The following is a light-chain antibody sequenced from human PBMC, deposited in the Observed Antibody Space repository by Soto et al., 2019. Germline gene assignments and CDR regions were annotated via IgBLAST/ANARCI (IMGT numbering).Light chain of an antibody. V-gene: IGLV1-47*01. CDR3: AAWDDSLSGVV. J-gene: IGLJ2*01. CDR1: SSHIGSNY. CDR2: RNN. Sequence: SVLTQPPSASGTPGQRVTISCSGSSSHIGSNYVYWYQQLPGTAPKLRIYRNNQRPSAVPDRFSGSKSGTSASLASSGLRSEDEADYYCAAWDDSLSGVVFGGGTKLTVL.